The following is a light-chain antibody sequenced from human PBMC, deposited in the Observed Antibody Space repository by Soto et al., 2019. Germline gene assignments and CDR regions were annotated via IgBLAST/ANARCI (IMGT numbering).Light chain of an antibody. J-gene: IGKJ3*01. CDR3: LQYNSYPFT. V-gene: IGKV1-17*01. Sequence: DIQMTQSPSSLSASVGDRVTITCPASQCIRNYLGWYQQTAGKAPRRLIYAASSLQTWFPLRFSGSGSGTEFTRTISSLQPEDCATYYCLQYNSYPFTFRPWDQSGYQT. CDR1: QCIRNY. CDR2: AAS.